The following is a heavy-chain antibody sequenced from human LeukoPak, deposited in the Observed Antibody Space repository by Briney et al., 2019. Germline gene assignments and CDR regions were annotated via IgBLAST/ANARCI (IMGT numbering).Heavy chain of an antibody. D-gene: IGHD3-10*01. J-gene: IGHJ4*02. CDR3: ARVGRITMVRGAPIAPFDY. CDR1: GFTISPYG. V-gene: IGHV3-30*02. Sequence: GGSLGLSCAASGFTISPYGMHWVRQAPGKGLEWVAFIRYDGSKRYYGDSVKGRFTISRDNSKNTLHLQMNSLRAEDTAVYYCARVGRITMVRGAPIAPFDYWGQGTLVTVSS. CDR2: IRYDGSKR.